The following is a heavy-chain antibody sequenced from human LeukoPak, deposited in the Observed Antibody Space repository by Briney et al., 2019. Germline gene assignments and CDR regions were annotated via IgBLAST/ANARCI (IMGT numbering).Heavy chain of an antibody. Sequence: GESLKISCTGSGYSFTTYFIGWVRQMPGKGLEWMGIIYPGDSDTRYSPSFQGQVTISADKSISTAYLQWSSLKASDTAMYYYARPTYYYGSGSSGVDYWGQGTLVTVSS. CDR1: GYSFTTYF. CDR2: IYPGDSDT. V-gene: IGHV5-51*01. D-gene: IGHD3-10*01. J-gene: IGHJ4*02. CDR3: ARPTYYYGSGSSGVDY.